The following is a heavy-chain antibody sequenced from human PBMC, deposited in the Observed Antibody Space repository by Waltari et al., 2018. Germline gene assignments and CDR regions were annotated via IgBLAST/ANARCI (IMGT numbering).Heavy chain of an antibody. V-gene: IGHV3-23*01. CDR2: ISGSGGST. J-gene: IGHJ4*02. D-gene: IGHD3-22*01. CDR1: GFTFSSYA. Sequence: EVQLLESGGGLVQPGGSLRLSCAASGFTFSSYAMSWVRQAPGKGLGWVSAISGSGGSTYYADSVKGRFTISRDNSKNTLYLQMNSLRAEDTAVYYCAKVAYYYDSSGSYVPYFDYWGQGTLVTVSS. CDR3: AKVAYYYDSSGSYVPYFDY.